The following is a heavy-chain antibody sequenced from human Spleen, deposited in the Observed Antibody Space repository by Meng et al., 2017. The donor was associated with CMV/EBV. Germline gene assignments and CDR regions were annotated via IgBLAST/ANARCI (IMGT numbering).Heavy chain of an antibody. CDR2: ISWDGGST. Sequence: GESLKISCAASGFTFDDYAMHWVRQAPGKGLEWVSLISWDGGSTYYADSVKGRFTISRDNAKHSLYLQMSSLRAEDTALYYCARGLGDLWGTTFYYYGMDVWGQGTTVTVSS. V-gene: IGHV3-43D*03. D-gene: IGHD1/OR15-1a*01. J-gene: IGHJ6*02. CDR1: GFTFDDYA. CDR3: ARGLGDLWGTTFYYYGMDV.